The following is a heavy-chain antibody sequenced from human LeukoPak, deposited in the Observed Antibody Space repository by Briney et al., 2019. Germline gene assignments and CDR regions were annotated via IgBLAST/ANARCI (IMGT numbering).Heavy chain of an antibody. D-gene: IGHD3-22*01. CDR3: ARHGTYYDSNSQFDY. Sequence: PSETLSPTCTVSGGSISSSSYYWGWIRQPPGKGLEWIGSIYYSGSTYYNPSLKSRVTIFVDRSKNQPSLQLSSVTAADTAVYYCARHGTYYDSNSQFDYWGQGTLVTVSS. V-gene: IGHV4-39*01. CDR1: GGSISSSSYY. CDR2: IYYSGST. J-gene: IGHJ4*02.